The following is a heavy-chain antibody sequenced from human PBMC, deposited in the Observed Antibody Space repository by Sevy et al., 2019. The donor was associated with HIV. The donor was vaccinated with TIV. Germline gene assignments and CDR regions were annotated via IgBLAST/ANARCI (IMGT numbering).Heavy chain of an antibody. CDR2: ISAYNGNT. J-gene: IGHJ4*02. V-gene: IGHV1-18*01. D-gene: IGHD3-10*01. Sequence: ASVKVSCKASGYTFTSYGISWVRQAPGQGLEWMGWISAYNGNTNYAQKLQGRVTMTTDTSTSTAYMELRSLISDETAVDYCARTYGSGSYYESGGFDYWGQGTLVTVSS. CDR1: GYTFTSYG. CDR3: ARTYGSGSYYESGGFDY.